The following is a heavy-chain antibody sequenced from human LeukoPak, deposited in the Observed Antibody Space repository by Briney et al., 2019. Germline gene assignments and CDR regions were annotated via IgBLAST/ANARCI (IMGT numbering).Heavy chain of an antibody. CDR1: GYTFTSYY. J-gene: IGHJ3*02. CDR2: INPSGGST. Sequence: ASVKVSCKASGYTFTSYYMHWVRQAPGQGLEWMGIINPSGGSTSYAQKFQGRVTITRDTSASTAYMEMSSLRSEDTAVYYCARDGIYGDCDIWGQGTMVTVSS. V-gene: IGHV1-46*01. D-gene: IGHD4-17*01. CDR3: ARDGIYGDCDI.